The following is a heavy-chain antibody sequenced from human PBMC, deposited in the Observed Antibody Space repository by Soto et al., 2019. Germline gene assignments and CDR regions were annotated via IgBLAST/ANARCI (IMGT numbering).Heavy chain of an antibody. CDR3: ARDKGVRNILTGYPGVY. D-gene: IGHD3-9*01. J-gene: IGHJ4*02. CDR2: ISAHNGNT. V-gene: IGHV1-18*01. Sequence: QVQLVQCGAEVKKPGASVKVSCKASGYTCTSYAISWLRQAHGQGLEWMGWISAHNGNTNYAQKLQGRVTMTRETSTSTVYMELRSLRSDDTAVYYCARDKGVRNILTGYPGVYWGQGTLVTVSS. CDR1: GYTCTSYA.